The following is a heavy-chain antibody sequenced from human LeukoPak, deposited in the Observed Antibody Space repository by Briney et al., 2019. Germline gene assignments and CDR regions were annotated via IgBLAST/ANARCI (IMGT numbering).Heavy chain of an antibody. Sequence: GGSLRLSCAASGFTFSSYWMHWVRQAPGKGLVWVSRINTDGSSTSYADSVKGRFTISRDNAKNTLYLQMNSLRAEDTAVYYCERGGVAAAVPLDNGGQETLVTVSS. CDR1: GFTFSSYW. D-gene: IGHD6-13*01. J-gene: IGHJ4*02. CDR2: INTDGSST. V-gene: IGHV3-74*01. CDR3: ERGGVAAAVPLDN.